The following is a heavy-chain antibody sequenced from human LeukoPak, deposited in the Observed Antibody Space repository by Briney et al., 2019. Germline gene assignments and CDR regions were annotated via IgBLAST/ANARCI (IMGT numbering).Heavy chain of an antibody. Sequence: SQTLSLTCAISGDSVSSNSAAWNWIRRSPSRGLEWLGRTYYRSKWYNDYAVSVKSRITINPDTSKNQFSLQLNSVTPEDTAVYYCAGIVGATKWVWFDPWGQGTLVTVSS. CDR1: GDSVSSNSAA. CDR2: TYYRSKWYN. V-gene: IGHV6-1*01. CDR3: AGIVGATKWVWFDP. J-gene: IGHJ5*02. D-gene: IGHD1-26*01.